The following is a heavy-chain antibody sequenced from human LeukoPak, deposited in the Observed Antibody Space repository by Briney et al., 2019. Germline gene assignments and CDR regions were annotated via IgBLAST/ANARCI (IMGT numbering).Heavy chain of an antibody. CDR3: ARDLFIGTATLVSN. Sequence: ASVKVSCKASGYTFTSYGISWVRQAPGQGLEWIGWISAYNGNTNYAQKLQGRVTMTTDTSTSTAYMELRSLRSDDTAVYYCARDLFIGTATLVSNWGQGTLVTVSS. CDR2: ISAYNGNT. J-gene: IGHJ4*02. D-gene: IGHD5-18*01. V-gene: IGHV1-18*01. CDR1: GYTFTSYG.